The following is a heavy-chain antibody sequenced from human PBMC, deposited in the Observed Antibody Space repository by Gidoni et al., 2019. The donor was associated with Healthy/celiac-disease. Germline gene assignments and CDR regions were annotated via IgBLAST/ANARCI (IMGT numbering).Heavy chain of an antibody. J-gene: IGHJ4*02. Sequence: EVQLLESGGGLVQPGGSLRLSCAASGFTFSSYAMSWVRQAPGKGLEWVSAISGSGGSTYYADSVKGRFTISRDNSKNTLYLQMNSLRAEDTAVYYCAKVPAFHDYGDYRRNNGIEVSSNWGQGTLVTVSS. CDR1: GFTFSSYA. V-gene: IGHV3-23*01. CDR2: ISGSGGST. D-gene: IGHD4-17*01. CDR3: AKVPAFHDYGDYRRNNGIEVSSN.